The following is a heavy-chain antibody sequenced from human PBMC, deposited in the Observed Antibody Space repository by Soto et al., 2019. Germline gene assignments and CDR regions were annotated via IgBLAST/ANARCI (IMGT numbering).Heavy chain of an antibody. CDR3: ARDFGLDP. CDR1: GFTFSSYS. V-gene: IGHV3-48*01. Sequence: PGGSLRLSCAASGFTFSSYSMNWVRQAPGKGLEWVSYISSSSSTIYYADSVKGRFTISRDDAKNSLYLQMNSLRAEDTAVYYCARDFGLDPWGQGTLVTVSS. J-gene: IGHJ5*02. CDR2: ISSSSSTI.